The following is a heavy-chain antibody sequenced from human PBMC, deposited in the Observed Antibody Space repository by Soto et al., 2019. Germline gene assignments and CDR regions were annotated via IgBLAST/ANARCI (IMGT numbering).Heavy chain of an antibody. D-gene: IGHD1-26*01. Sequence: KPSETLSLTCSVSGVSITGSYWSWIRHPPGKTLEWIGYVYHSGTTTYNPSLKSRVSISVDTSKNQFSLRLTSVIAADTAVYYCARDMPYGAGSLAGCDYWGQGILVTVSS. CDR3: ARDMPYGAGSLAGCDY. CDR1: GVSITGSY. J-gene: IGHJ4*02. V-gene: IGHV4-59*01. CDR2: VYHSGTT.